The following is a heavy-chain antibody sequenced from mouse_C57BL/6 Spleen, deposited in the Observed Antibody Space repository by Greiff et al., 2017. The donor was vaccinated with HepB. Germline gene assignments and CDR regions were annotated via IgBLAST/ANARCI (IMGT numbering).Heavy chain of an antibody. Sequence: EVKLVESGPGMVKPSQSLSLTCTVTGYSITSGYDWHWIRHFPGNKLEWMGYISYSGSTNYNPSLKSRISITHDTSKNHFFLKLNSVTTEDTATYYCARGSPLLYYFDYWGQGTTLTVSS. CDR2: ISYSGST. V-gene: IGHV3-1*01. CDR1: GYSITSGYD. D-gene: IGHD1-1*01. J-gene: IGHJ2*01. CDR3: ARGSPLLYYFDY.